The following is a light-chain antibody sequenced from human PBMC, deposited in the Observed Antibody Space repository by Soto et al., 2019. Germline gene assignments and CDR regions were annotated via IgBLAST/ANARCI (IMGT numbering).Light chain of an antibody. CDR3: QQYNSYSPT. V-gene: IGKV1-5*01. CDR2: DAS. CDR1: QSISSW. J-gene: IGKJ1*01. Sequence: DIQMTQSPSTLSASVGDRVTITCRASQSISSWLAWYQRKPGKAPKLLVYDASSLESGVPSRFSGSASGTEFPLTISSLQPDDFPTYYCQQYNSYSPTVGQGTKVDIK.